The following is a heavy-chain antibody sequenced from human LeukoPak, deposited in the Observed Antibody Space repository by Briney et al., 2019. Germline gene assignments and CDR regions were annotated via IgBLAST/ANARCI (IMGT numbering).Heavy chain of an antibody. J-gene: IGHJ4*02. V-gene: IGHV3-33*06. D-gene: IGHD2-2*01. CDR3: AKGYCSSTSCY. Sequence: PGGSLRLSCAASGFTFSSYGMHWVRQAPGKGLEWVAVIWYDGSNKYYADSVKGRFTISRDNSKNTLYLQMNSLRAEDTAVYYCAKGYCSSTSCYWGQGTLVTVSS. CDR1: GFTFSSYG. CDR2: IWYDGSNK.